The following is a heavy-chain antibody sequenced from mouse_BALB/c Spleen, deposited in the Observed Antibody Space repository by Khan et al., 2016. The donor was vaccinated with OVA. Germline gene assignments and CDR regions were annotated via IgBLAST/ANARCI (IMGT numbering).Heavy chain of an antibody. D-gene: IGHD4-1*01. V-gene: IGHV5-6*01. CDR2: ISSGGDYT. Sequence: EVELVESGGDLVKPGGSLKLSCAASGFTFSSYSMSWVRQTPDKRLEWVASISSGGDYTYYPDSVQGRFTISRDNAKNPLYLQMSDLKSEYTAMYYCADPVTGSVAYWGQGTLVTVSA. CDR3: ADPVTGSVAY. CDR1: GFTFSSYS. J-gene: IGHJ3*01.